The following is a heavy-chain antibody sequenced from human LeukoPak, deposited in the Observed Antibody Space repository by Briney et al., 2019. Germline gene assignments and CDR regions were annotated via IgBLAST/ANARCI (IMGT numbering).Heavy chain of an antibody. Sequence: SETLSLTCTVSGVSISSGSYYWSWIRQPAGKGLEWIGRIYTSGSTNYNPSLKSRVTISVDTSKNQFSLKLSSVTAADTAVYYCARSSEPYCSSTSCYEVLGGLDPWGQGTLVTVSS. J-gene: IGHJ5*02. V-gene: IGHV4-61*02. D-gene: IGHD2-2*01. CDR3: ARSSEPYCSSTSCYEVLGGLDP. CDR1: GVSISSGSYY. CDR2: IYTSGST.